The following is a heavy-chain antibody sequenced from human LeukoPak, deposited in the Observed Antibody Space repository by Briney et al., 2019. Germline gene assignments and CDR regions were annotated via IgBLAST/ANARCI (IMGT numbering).Heavy chain of an antibody. V-gene: IGHV4-39*01. CDR3: ARLGAVAGPPRAYYYGMDV. CDR1: GGSISSSSYY. D-gene: IGHD6-19*01. Sequence: SETLSLTCTVFGGSISSSSYYWGWIRQPPGKGLEWIGSIYYSGSTYYNPSLKSRVTISVDTSKNQFSLKLGSVTAADTAVYYCARLGAVAGPPRAYYYGMDVWGQGTTVTVSS. J-gene: IGHJ6*02. CDR2: IYYSGST.